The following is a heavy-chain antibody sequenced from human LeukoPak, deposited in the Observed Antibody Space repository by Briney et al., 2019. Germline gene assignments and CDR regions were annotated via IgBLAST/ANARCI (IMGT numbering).Heavy chain of an antibody. CDR2: VYYSGAT. CDR1: GGSFSEYY. D-gene: IGHD1-1*01. V-gene: IGHV4-34*01. J-gene: IGHJ6*02. CDR3: ARVIERPEVCMDV. Sequence: SEPLSLTCAGDGGSFSEYYWSWIRQPPGKGLEWIGSVYYSGATYYNPSLKSRGSISVDTSKNEVSLWLTSVTAADTAVYFCARVIERPEVCMDVWGQGTTVTVSS.